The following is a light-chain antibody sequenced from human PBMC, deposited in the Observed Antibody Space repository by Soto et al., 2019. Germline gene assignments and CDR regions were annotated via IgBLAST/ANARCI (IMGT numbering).Light chain of an antibody. V-gene: IGKV3-11*01. Sequence: FVLTHAPYTLSVSPGARLTLSSSXSQSVSSNLAWYQTTPGQAPRLLIYDTSNRATGVPARFSGSGSGTDFTLTISSLEPEDCAIYDGQQRQYWPPITSGQGTRLEIK. CDR1: QSVSSN. J-gene: IGKJ5*01. CDR2: DTS. CDR3: QQRQYWPPIT.